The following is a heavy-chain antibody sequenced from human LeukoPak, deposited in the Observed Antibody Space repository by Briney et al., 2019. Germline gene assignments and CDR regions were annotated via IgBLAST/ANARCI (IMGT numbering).Heavy chain of an antibody. CDR2: IYYSGST. CDR3: AVGGGFWSGYWTPAIDY. V-gene: IGHV4-59*01. D-gene: IGHD3-3*01. CDR1: GGSISSYY. Sequence: SETLSLTCTVSGGSISSYYWSWIRQPPGKGLEWIGYIYYSGSTNYNPSLKSRVTISVDTSKNHFSLKLTSVTAADTAVYYCAVGGGFWSGYWTPAIDYWGQGTLVTVSS. J-gene: IGHJ4*02.